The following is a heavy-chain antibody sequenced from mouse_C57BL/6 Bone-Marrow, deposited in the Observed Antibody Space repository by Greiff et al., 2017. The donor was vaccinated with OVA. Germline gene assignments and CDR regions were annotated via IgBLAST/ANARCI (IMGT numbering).Heavy chain of an antibody. CDR2: ISNGGGST. Sequence: DVKLVESGGGLVQPGGSLKLSCAASGFTFSDYYMYWVRQTPEKRLEWVAYISNGGGSTYYPDTVKGRFTISRDNAKNTLYLQMSRLKSEDIAMYYCARYYDYAYAMDYWGQGTSVTVSS. CDR1: GFTFSDYY. D-gene: IGHD2-4*01. CDR3: ARYYDYAYAMDY. J-gene: IGHJ4*01. V-gene: IGHV5-12*01.